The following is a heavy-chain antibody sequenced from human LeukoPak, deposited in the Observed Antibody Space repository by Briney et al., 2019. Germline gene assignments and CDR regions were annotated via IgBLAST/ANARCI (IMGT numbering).Heavy chain of an antibody. V-gene: IGHV4-39*01. Sequence: PSETLSLTCTVSDGSISSTNYYWGWIRQPPGKGLEWGGSIYYSESTFYNPSLKSRVTISVDTSKNKCSLKVSSVTAADTAVYYCARLIAAAPDAFDICGQGTMVTVSS. J-gene: IGHJ3*02. CDR2: IYYSEST. D-gene: IGHD6-13*01. CDR1: DGSISSTNYY. CDR3: ARLIAAAPDAFDI.